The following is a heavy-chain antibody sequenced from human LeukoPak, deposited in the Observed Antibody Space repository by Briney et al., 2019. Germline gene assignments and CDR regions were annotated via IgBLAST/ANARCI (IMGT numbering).Heavy chain of an antibody. V-gene: IGHV3-53*01. J-gene: IGHJ4*02. CDR2: IYSGSST. Sequence: PGGSLRLSCSASGFTVSSNCMSWVRPAPGKGLEWVSVIYSGSSTNYADSVKGRFTISRDNSKNTLYLQMNSLRAEDTAIYYCARNYYNSSGYYPFDYWGQGTLVTVSS. CDR3: ARNYYNSSGYYPFDY. D-gene: IGHD3-22*01. CDR1: GFTVSSNC.